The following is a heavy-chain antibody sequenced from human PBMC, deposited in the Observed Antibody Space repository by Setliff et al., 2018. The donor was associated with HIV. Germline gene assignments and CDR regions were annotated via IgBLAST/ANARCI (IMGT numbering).Heavy chain of an antibody. CDR1: GYTFTDYY. Sequence: GASVKVSCKASGYTFTDYYIHWVRQAPGQGLEWMGWIYPNTGGTNYAQKFQGRVTMTRDTSISTAYMGLSRLRSDDTAVYYCARSTTADWGQGTLVTVSS. J-gene: IGHJ4*02. V-gene: IGHV1-2*02. CDR2: IYPNTGGT. CDR3: ARSTTAD. D-gene: IGHD4-17*01.